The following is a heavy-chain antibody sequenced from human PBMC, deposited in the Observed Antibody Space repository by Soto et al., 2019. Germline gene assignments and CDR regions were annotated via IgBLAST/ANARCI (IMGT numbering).Heavy chain of an antibody. D-gene: IGHD5-12*01. V-gene: IGHV3-7*01. CDR1: GFDFSGYW. Sequence: EVQLVESGGDLVQPGGSLRLSCAASGFDFSGYWMSWVRQAPGKGLEGVANIKQDGSEKYYVDSVKGRVTISRDNAKNSLYLPMNSLRVEDTAVYYCARATSVDAYWGQGTLVTVSS. J-gene: IGHJ4*02. CDR2: IKQDGSEK. CDR3: ARATSVDAY.